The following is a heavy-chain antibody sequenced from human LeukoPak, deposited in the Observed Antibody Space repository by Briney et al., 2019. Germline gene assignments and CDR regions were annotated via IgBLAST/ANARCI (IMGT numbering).Heavy chain of an antibody. Sequence: GESLKISCKGSGYSFTSYWIGWVRQMPGKGLEWMGIIYPGGSDTRYSPSFQGQVTISADKSISTAYLQWSSLKASDTAMYYCARRTYDYDSSGYYFDYWGQGTLVTVSS. D-gene: IGHD3-22*01. CDR1: GYSFTSYW. CDR2: IYPGGSDT. J-gene: IGHJ4*02. V-gene: IGHV5-51*01. CDR3: ARRTYDYDSSGYYFDY.